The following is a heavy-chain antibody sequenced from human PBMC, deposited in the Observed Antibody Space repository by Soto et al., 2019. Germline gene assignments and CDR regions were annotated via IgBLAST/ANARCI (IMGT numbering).Heavy chain of an antibody. CDR2: ISGSGDST. J-gene: IGHJ1*01. CDR3: AKGVPGIAVAGTGYFQH. D-gene: IGHD6-19*01. Sequence: PGGSLRLSCAASGFSVDDNYMSWVRQAPGKGLEWVSGISGSGDSTYYADSVKGRFTISRDNSKNTLYLQMNSLRAEDTAVYYCAKGVPGIAVAGTGYFQHWGQGTLVTVSS. CDR1: GFSVDDNY. V-gene: IGHV3-23*01.